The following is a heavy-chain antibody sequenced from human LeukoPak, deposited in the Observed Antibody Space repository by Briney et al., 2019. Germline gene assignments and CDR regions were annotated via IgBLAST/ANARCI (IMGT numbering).Heavy chain of an antibody. CDR2: IIPIFGTA. CDR3: ATSYIVVVVAAVENWFDP. J-gene: IGHJ5*02. D-gene: IGHD2-15*01. V-gene: IGHV1-69*05. CDR1: GGTFSSYA. Sequence: ASVKVFCKASGGTFSSYAVSWVRQAPGQGLEWMGRIIPIFGTANYAQKFQGRVTITTDESTSTAYMELSSLRSEDTAVYYCATSYIVVVVAAVENWFDPWGQGTLVTVSS.